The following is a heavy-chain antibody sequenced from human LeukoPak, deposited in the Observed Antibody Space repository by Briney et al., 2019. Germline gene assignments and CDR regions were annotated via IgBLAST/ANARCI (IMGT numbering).Heavy chain of an antibody. J-gene: IGHJ3*02. D-gene: IGHD6-13*01. V-gene: IGHV5-51*01. Sequence: GESLEISRKGSGYSFTTFWIGWVRQMPGKGLELVGITDTGDSDTRYSPSFQVQVTISADRYITTAYLQWSSLEASDTAMYYCARRPYSISPGAFDNWGQGTMVTVSS. CDR2: TDTGDSDT. CDR1: GYSFTTFW. CDR3: ARRPYSISPGAFDN.